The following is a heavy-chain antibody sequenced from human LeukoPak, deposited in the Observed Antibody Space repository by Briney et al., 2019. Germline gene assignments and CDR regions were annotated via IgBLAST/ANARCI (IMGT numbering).Heavy chain of an antibody. D-gene: IGHD5-12*01. V-gene: IGHV4-59*01. CDR1: GGSFSGYY. CDR3: ARASWLPQTRNYYYMDV. J-gene: IGHJ6*03. Sequence: SETLSLTCAVYGGSFSGYYWSWIRQPPGKGLEWIGYIYYSGSTNYNPSLKSRVTISEDTSKNQFSLKLSSVTAADTAMYYCARASWLPQTRNYYYMDVWGKGTTVTISS. CDR2: IYYSGST.